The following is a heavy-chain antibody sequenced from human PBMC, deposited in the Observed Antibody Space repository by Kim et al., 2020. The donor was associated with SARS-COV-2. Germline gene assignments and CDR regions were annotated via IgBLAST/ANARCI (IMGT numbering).Heavy chain of an antibody. CDR2: IYYSGST. Sequence: SETLSLTCTVSGGSISSGGYYWSWIRQHPGKGLEWIGYIYYSGSTYYNPSLKSRVTISVDTSKNQFSLKLSSVTAADTAVYYCARSLLRVRGSGSYYPGYWGQGTLVTVSS. CDR1: GGSISSGGYY. V-gene: IGHV4-31*03. D-gene: IGHD3-10*01. J-gene: IGHJ4*02. CDR3: ARSLLRVRGSGSYYPGY.